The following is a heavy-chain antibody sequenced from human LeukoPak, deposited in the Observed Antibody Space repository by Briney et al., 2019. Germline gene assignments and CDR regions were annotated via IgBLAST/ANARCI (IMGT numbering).Heavy chain of an antibody. D-gene: IGHD5-24*01. J-gene: IGHJ4*02. CDR3: ARDIGGTVEVATMNY. Sequence: TGGSLRLSCVASGFTGTSHYMSWVRQAPGKGLEWVSVIYRGDGTYYADSVKGRFTISRDNSKNTVFLQMNSPRAEDTAMYYCARDIGGTVEVATMNYWGQGTLVTVSS. CDR1: GFTGTSHY. CDR2: IYRGDGT. V-gene: IGHV3-66*01.